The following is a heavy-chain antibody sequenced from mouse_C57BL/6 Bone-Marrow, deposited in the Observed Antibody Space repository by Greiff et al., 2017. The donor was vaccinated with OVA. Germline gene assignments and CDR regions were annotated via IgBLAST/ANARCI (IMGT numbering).Heavy chain of an antibody. CDR3: TTDDGYTGY. CDR2: IAPANGDT. Sequence: VQLQQSGAELVRPGASVKLSCTASGFNIKDDYMHWVKQRPEQGLEWIGWIAPANGDTAYASKFQGKATITADSSSNTAYLQLSSLTSEDTAVYYCTTDDGYTGYWGQGTTLTVSS. CDR1: GFNIKDDY. J-gene: IGHJ2*01. D-gene: IGHD2-3*01. V-gene: IGHV14-4*01.